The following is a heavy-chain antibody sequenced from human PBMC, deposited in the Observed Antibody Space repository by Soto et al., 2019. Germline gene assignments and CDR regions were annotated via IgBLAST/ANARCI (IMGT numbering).Heavy chain of an antibody. V-gene: IGHV4-59*01. D-gene: IGHD3-3*01. CDR1: GGSISSYY. J-gene: IGHJ5*02. CDR2: IYYSGST. Sequence: SETLSLTCTVSGGSISSYYWSWIRQPPGKGLEWIGYIYYSGSTNYNPSLKSRVTISVDTSKNQFSLKLSSVTAADTAVYYCARVKGYDFWSGYHNWFDPWGQGTLVTVSS. CDR3: ARVKGYDFWSGYHNWFDP.